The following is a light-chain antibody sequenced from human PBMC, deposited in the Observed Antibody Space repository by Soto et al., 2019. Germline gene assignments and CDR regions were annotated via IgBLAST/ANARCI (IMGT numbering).Light chain of an antibody. V-gene: IGLV2-14*01. J-gene: IGLJ1*01. CDR2: EVS. CDR1: SSDVGAYKY. Sequence: QSALTQPGSVSGSPGQSITISCTGSSSDVGAYKYVSWYQHHPGKAPKLMIFEVSNRPSGVSDRFSGSKSGNTASLTISGLQAEDEADYYCSSYAIGITFVFGTGTKLTVL. CDR3: SSYAIGITFV.